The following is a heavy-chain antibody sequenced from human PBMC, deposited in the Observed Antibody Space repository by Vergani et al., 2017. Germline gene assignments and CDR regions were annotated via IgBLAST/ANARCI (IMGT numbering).Heavy chain of an antibody. CDR1: GCSVSSGSYY. J-gene: IGHJ6*04. V-gene: IGHV4-61*10. Sequence: QVQLQESGPGLVKPSETLSLTCTVSGCSVSSGSYYWSWIRQPAGKGLEWIGYIYYSGSTNYNPSLKSRVTISVDTSKNQFSLKLSSVTAADTAVYYCAREGRYGSGSYGQLDVWGKGTTVTVSS. CDR3: AREGRYGSGSYGQLDV. CDR2: IYYSGST. D-gene: IGHD3-10*01.